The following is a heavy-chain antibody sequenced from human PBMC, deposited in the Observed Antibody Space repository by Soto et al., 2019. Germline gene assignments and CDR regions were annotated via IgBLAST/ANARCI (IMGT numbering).Heavy chain of an antibody. CDR1: GVPFSGYY. V-gene: IGHV4-34*01. J-gene: IGHJ4*01. CDR3: ENLIVFQSSYYHDY. D-gene: IGHD1-26*01. CDR2: INHSGNT. Sequence: SETLSLTCAVYGVPFSGYYWSWIRQSPGKGLERMGEINHSGNTNYNPSLKSRVTMLVDTSKNQFSLSGCSVTAADQAVYYCENLIVFQSSYYHDYWGHGSLVTVSS.